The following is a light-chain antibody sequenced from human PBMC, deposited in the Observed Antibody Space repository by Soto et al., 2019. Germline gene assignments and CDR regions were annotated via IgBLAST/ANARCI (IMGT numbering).Light chain of an antibody. CDR2: DVS. CDR3: SSYASNGDVF. Sequence: QSALTQPASVSGSPGQSITISCTGTSSDVGTYEYVSWYQHHPGKAPKLTIYDVSNRPSGVSDRFSGSKSGNTASLTISGLQAEDEADYYCSSYASNGDVFFGGGTKLTVL. V-gene: IGLV2-14*03. CDR1: SSDVGTYEY. J-gene: IGLJ2*01.